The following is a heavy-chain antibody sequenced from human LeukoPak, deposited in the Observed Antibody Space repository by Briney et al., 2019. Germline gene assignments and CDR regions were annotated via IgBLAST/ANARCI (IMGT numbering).Heavy chain of an antibody. V-gene: IGHV3-30*02. CDR3: AKELTPRGYYYDSSGKFDY. J-gene: IGHJ4*02. CDR2: IRYDGSNK. CDR1: GFTFSSYG. D-gene: IGHD3-22*01. Sequence: GGPLRLSCAASGFTFSSYGMHWVRQAPGKGLEWVAFIRYDGSNKYYADSVKGRFTISRDNSKDTLYLQMNSLRAEDTAVYYCAKELTPRGYYYDSSGKFDYWGQGTLVTVSS.